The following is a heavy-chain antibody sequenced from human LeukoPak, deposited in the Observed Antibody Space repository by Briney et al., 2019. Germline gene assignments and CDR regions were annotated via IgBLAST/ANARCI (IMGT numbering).Heavy chain of an antibody. CDR1: GGSISTSNYY. J-gene: IGHJ4*02. CDR3: ARRSSGWFPRHYFDY. D-gene: IGHD6-19*01. V-gene: IGHV4-39*07. Sequence: SETLSLTCTVSGGSISTSNYYWGWIRQPPGKGLEWIGNIFYSGSTYYSPSLKSRVTISLDTSRNQFSLKLSSVTAADTAVYYCARRSSGWFPRHYFDYWGQGTLVTVSS. CDR2: IFYSGST.